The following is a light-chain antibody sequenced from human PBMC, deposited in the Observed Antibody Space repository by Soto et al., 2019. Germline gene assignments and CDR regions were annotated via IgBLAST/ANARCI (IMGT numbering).Light chain of an antibody. CDR3: QQGVT. J-gene: IGKJ5*01. Sequence: EIVLTQSPATLSLSPGERATLSCRASQSVSSYLAWYQQKPGQAPRLLIYDASNRATGIPARFSGSGSGTDFTLTISSLEPEDFAVYYCQQGVTFGQGTRLAIK. V-gene: IGKV3-11*01. CDR2: DAS. CDR1: QSVSSY.